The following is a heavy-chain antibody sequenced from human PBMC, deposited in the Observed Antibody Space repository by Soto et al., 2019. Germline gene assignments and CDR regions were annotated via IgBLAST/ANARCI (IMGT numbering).Heavy chain of an antibody. CDR3: ARDSRSTTTYGLDV. V-gene: IGHV4-30-2*01. D-gene: IGHD4-4*01. CDR1: GGSISSGGYS. J-gene: IGHJ6*02. Sequence: QLQLQESGSGLVKPSQTLSLNCAVSGGSISSGGYSWSWLRLPPGKGLEWIGYIYHGESTNYNPSLRSRVTISVDRAQNQLSLILKSVTPADTAVYYCARDSRSTTTYGLDVWGQGTTVTVSS. CDR2: IYHGEST.